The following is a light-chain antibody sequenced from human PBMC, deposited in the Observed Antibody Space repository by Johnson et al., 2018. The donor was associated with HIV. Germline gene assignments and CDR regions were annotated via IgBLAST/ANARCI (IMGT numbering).Light chain of an antibody. J-gene: IGLJ1*01. Sequence: QSVLTQPPSVSAAPGQKVTISCSGISSKIGNNYVSWYQHLPGAAPKLLIYDNNKRPSGIPDRFSGSKSGTSATLCITGLQTGDEAGYYCGTWDSSLRAYVFGTGTKVTVL. CDR1: SSKIGNNY. V-gene: IGLV1-51*01. CDR2: DNN. CDR3: GTWDSSLRAYV.